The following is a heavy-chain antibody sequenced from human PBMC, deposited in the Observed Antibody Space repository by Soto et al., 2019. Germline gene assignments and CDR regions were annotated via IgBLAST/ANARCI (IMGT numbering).Heavy chain of an antibody. CDR1: GFTFSNYA. CDR2: VSDDGGTT. D-gene: IGHD3-9*01. CDR3: AKADTGHFRPFEY. V-gene: IGHV3-23*01. J-gene: IGHJ4*02. Sequence: GGSLRLSCAASGFTFSNYAMSWVRQAPGMGLEWVSVVSDDGGTTYYADSVKGRFTISRDNSKNTVDLQMNSLRAEDTALYYCAKADTGHFRPFEYCGQGTLVTSPQ.